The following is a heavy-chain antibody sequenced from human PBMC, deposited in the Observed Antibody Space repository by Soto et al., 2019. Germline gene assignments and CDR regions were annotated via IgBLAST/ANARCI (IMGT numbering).Heavy chain of an antibody. J-gene: IGHJ4*02. Sequence: QVQLVQSGAEEKKPGASVKVSCKASGYTFTNYAIHWVRQAPGQRLEWMGWINAGNGNTRYSQKFQGRVTITRDTSASTADMELSSLRSEDTALYYCARDEGYSDSSGYYDYWGQGTLVTVSS. CDR3: ARDEGYSDSSGYYDY. CDR1: GYTFTNYA. D-gene: IGHD3-22*01. CDR2: INAGNGNT. V-gene: IGHV1-3*05.